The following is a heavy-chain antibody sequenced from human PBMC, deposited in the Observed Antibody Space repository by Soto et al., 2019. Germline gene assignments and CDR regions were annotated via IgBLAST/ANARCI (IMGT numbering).Heavy chain of an antibody. CDR1: GYTLTSYD. CDR2: MNPNSGNT. D-gene: IGHD6-19*01. V-gene: IGHV1-8*01. J-gene: IGHJ3*02. CDR3: ARDIRGYSSGWYLGAFDI. Sequence: GASVKVSCTDSGYTLTSYDINWVRQATRQGLEWMGWMNPNSGNTGYAQKFQGRVTMTRNTSISTAYMELSSLRSEDTAVYYCARDIRGYSSGWYLGAFDIWGQGTMVTVSS.